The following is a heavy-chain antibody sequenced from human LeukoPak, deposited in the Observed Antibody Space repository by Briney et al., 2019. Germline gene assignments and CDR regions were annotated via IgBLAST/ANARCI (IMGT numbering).Heavy chain of an antibody. Sequence: QPGRSLTLSCAASGFTFSSYGMHWVRQAPGKGLEWVAVISYDGSNKYYADSVKGRFTISRDNSKNTLYLQMNSLRAEDTAVYYCATGAEYFQHWGQGTLVTVSS. V-gene: IGHV3-30*03. CDR2: ISYDGSNK. CDR3: ATGAEYFQH. J-gene: IGHJ1*01. CDR1: GFTFSSYG.